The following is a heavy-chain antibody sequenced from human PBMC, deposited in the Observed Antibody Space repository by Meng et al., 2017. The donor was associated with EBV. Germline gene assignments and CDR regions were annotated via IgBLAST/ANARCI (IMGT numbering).Heavy chain of an antibody. J-gene: IGHJ4*02. CDR3: ARVRTFGGVIPPDY. CDR1: GYTFTSYG. Sequence: QCQLVHAGAEVKKPGASVKVSCQAFGYTFTSYGISWVRQAPGQGLEWMGWISAYNGNTNYAQKLQGRVTMTTDTSTSTAYMELRSLRSDDTAVYYCARVRTFGGVIPPDYWGQGTLVTVSS. D-gene: IGHD3-16*02. V-gene: IGHV1-18*01. CDR2: ISAYNGNT.